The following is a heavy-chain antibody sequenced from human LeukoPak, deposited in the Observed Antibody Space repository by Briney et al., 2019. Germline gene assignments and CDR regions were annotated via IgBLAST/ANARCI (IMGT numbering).Heavy chain of an antibody. Sequence: ASVKVSCKVSGYTLTELSMHWVRQAPGKGLEWMGGFDPEDGETIYAQKFQGRVTMTRNTSISTAYMELSSLRSEDTAVYYCARGPMDYYFDYWGQGTLVTVSS. CDR2: FDPEDGET. V-gene: IGHV1-24*01. J-gene: IGHJ4*02. D-gene: IGHD3-10*01. CDR3: ARGPMDYYFDY. CDR1: GYTLTELS.